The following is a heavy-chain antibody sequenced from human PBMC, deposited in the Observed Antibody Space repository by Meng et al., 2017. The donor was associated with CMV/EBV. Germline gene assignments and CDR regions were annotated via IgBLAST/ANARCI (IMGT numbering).Heavy chain of an antibody. V-gene: IGHV3-23*03. CDR2: IYSGGSST. D-gene: IGHD3-16*01. CDR3: ARGGY. Sequence: RGSLRLSCAASGFTFSSYAMSWVRQAPGKGLEWVSVIYSGGSSTYYADSVKGRFTISRDNSKNTLYLQMNSLRAEDTAVYYCARGGYWGQGTLVTVSS. CDR1: GFTFSSYA. J-gene: IGHJ4*02.